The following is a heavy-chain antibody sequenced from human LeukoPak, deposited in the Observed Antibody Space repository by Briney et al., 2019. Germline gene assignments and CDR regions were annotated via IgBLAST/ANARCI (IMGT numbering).Heavy chain of an antibody. D-gene: IGHD3-22*01. J-gene: IGHJ4*02. CDR2: ISAYSGNT. CDR1: GSGFTTYG. CDR3: ARDVHSSGYYDNDY. V-gene: IGHV1-18*01. Sequence: APVKVSCRASGSGFTTYGISWMRQAPGHGPEGMGWISAYSGNTNYAQKLQGRVTMTIDISTSTAYMELRSLRSDDTAVYYCARDVHSSGYYDNDYWGQGTLVTVSS.